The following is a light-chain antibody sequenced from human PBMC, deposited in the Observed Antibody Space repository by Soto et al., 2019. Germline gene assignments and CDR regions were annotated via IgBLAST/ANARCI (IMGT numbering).Light chain of an antibody. J-gene: IGKJ1*01. CDR1: QSVSSSY. CDR3: QQCGSYLWT. CDR2: GAS. Sequence: EIVLTQSPGTLSLSPGERATLSCRASQSVSSSYLAWYQQKPGQAPRLLIYGASNRATGIPDRFSGSGSGKDFTHTIRGREPEDFAVYYGQQCGSYLWTFVKGTKVEIK. V-gene: IGKV3-20*01.